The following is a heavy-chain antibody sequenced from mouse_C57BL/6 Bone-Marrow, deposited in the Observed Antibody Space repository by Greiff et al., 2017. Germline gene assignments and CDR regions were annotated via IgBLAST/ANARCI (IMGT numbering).Heavy chain of an antibody. D-gene: IGHD4-1*01. CDR1: GYTFTSYG. V-gene: IGHV1-81*01. CDR2: IYPRSGNT. J-gene: IGHJ2*01. CDR3: ARRNWYFDY. Sequence: QVQLKQSGAELARPGASVKLSCKASGYTFTSYGISWVKQRTGQGLEWIGEIYPRSGNTYSTEKFKGKATLTADKSSITAYMELRSLTSEDSAVYFCARRNWYFDYGGQGTTLTVSS.